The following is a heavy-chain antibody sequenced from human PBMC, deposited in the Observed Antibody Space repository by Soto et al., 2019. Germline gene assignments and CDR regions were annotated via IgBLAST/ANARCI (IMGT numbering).Heavy chain of an antibody. D-gene: IGHD2-15*01. CDR2: IIPIFGTA. CDR3: ARVGLALLGSARGFDY. J-gene: IGHJ4*02. Sequence: SVKVSCKASGGTFSSYAISWVRQAPGQGLEWMGGIIPIFGTANYAQKFQGRVTITADESTSTAYMELSSLRSEDTAVYYCARVGLALLGSARGFDYWGQGTLVTVSS. CDR1: GGTFSSYA. V-gene: IGHV1-69*13.